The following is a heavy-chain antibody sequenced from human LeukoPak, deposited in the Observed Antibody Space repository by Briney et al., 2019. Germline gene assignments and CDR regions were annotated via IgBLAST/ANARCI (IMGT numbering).Heavy chain of an antibody. J-gene: IGHJ4*02. CDR1: GFTFSSYA. D-gene: IGHD3-22*01. CDR3: AKGGGTYYYDSSGYYDYFDY. V-gene: IGHV3-23*01. CDR2: FSGSGGST. Sequence: TGGSLRLSCAASGFTFSSYAMSWVRQAPGKGLEWVSAFSGSGGSTYYADSVKGRFTISRDNSKNTLYLQMNSLRAEDTAVYYCAKGGGTYYYDSSGYYDYFDYWGQGTLVTVSS.